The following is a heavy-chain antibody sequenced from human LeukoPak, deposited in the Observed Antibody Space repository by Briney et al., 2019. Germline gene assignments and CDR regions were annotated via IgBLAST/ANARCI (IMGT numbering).Heavy chain of an antibody. D-gene: IGHD6-19*01. CDR1: GYTFTGYY. V-gene: IGHV1-2*02. CDR2: INPNSGGT. Sequence: ASVKVSCKASGYTFTGYYMHWVRQAPGQGLEWMGWINPNSGGTNYAQKFQGRVTMTRNTSISTAYMELSSLRSEDTAVYYCARGWRGSGWYYVYWGQGTLVTVSS. CDR3: ARGWRGSGWYYVY. J-gene: IGHJ4*02.